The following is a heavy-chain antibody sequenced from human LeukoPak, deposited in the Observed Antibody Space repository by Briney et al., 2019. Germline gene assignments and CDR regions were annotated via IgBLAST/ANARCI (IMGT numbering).Heavy chain of an antibody. V-gene: IGHV3-21*01. Sequence: GGSLRLSCAASGFTFSSYSMNWVRQAPGKGLEWVSSISSSSSYIYYADSVKGLFTISRDNAKNSLYLQMNSLRAEDTAVYYCARDGYGDSYFDYWGQGTLVTVSS. CDR2: ISSSSSYI. CDR3: ARDGYGDSYFDY. CDR1: GFTFSSYS. D-gene: IGHD4-17*01. J-gene: IGHJ4*02.